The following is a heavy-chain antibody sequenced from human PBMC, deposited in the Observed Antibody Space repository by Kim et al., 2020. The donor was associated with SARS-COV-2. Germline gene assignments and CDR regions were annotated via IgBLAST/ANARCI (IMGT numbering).Heavy chain of an antibody. V-gene: IGHV3-30*04. Sequence: GGSLRLSCAASGFTFSSYAMHWVRQAPGKGLEWVAVISYDGSNKYYADSVKGRFTISRDNSKNTLYLQMNSLRAEDTAVYYCARALTTVTTPDFDYWGQG. CDR2: ISYDGSNK. CDR1: GFTFSSYA. J-gene: IGHJ4*02. CDR3: ARALTTVTTPDFDY. D-gene: IGHD4-17*01.